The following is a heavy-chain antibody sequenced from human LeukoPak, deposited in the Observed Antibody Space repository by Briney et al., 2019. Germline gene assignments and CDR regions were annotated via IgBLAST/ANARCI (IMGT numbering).Heavy chain of an antibody. CDR3: ARDSGSSWSKGYYFDY. CDR1: GGTFSSYA. CDR2: IIPIFGTA. J-gene: IGHJ4*02. Sequence: SVKVSCKASGGTFSSYAISWVRQAPGQGLEWMGGIIPIFGTANYAQKFQGRVTITTDESTSTAHMELSSLRSEDTAVYYCARDSGSSWSKGYYFDYWGQGTLVTVSS. D-gene: IGHD6-13*01. V-gene: IGHV1-69*05.